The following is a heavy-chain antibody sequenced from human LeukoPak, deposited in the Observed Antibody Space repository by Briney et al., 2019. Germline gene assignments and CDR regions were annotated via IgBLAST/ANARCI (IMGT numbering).Heavy chain of an antibody. CDR2: INPNSGGT. J-gene: IGHJ4*02. CDR3: ARVNLRYYSNDY. CDR1: GYTFTGYY. Sequence: PGASVKVSCKASGYTFTGYYMHWVRQAPGQGPEWMGWINPNSGGTNYAQKFQGRVTMTRDTSTSTAYMELRSLRSDDTAVYYCARVNLRYYSNDYWGQGTLVTVSS. D-gene: IGHD3-10*01. V-gene: IGHV1-2*02.